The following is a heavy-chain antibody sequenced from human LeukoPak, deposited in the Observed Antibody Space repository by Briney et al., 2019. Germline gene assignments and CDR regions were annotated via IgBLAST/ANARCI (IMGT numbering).Heavy chain of an antibody. Sequence: ASVKVSCKASGYTFTSYDMHWVRQAPGQGLEWMGVINPSGGSTSYAQKFQGRVTMTRDTSTSTVYMELSSLRSEDTAVYYCARPGLDAFDIWGQGTMVTVSS. J-gene: IGHJ3*02. CDR2: INPSGGST. CDR3: ARPGLDAFDI. CDR1: GYTFTSYD. D-gene: IGHD3/OR15-3a*01. V-gene: IGHV1-46*01.